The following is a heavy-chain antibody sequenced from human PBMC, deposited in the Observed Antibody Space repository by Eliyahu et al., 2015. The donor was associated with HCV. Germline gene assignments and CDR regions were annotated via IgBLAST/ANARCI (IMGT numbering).Heavy chain of an antibody. CDR1: GFTFSSNA. J-gene: IGHJ5*02. CDR3: ARXYYGSLGGRFDP. V-gene: IGHV3-23*01. D-gene: IGHD3-10*01. Sequence: EVQLLESGGGLVQPGGSLRLSCAASGFTFSSNAMTWVRQAPGKGLGWVXVISGXGGTTYYADSVKGRFAISRDNSRSTVYLQMNSXRTEDTAVYFCARXYYGSLGGRFDPWGQGTLVTVSS. CDR2: ISGXGGTT.